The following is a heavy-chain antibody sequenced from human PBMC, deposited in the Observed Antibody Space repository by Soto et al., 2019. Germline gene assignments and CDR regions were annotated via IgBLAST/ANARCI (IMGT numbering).Heavy chain of an antibody. Sequence: GGSLRLSCAASGFTFISYSMNWVRQAPWKGLEWVSSISSSSSYIYYADSVKGRFTISRDNAKNSLYLQMNSLRAEDTAVYYCARDGSGGIAAAKNNWFDPWGQGTLVTVSS. J-gene: IGHJ5*02. V-gene: IGHV3-21*01. CDR2: ISSSSSYI. CDR1: GFTFISYS. D-gene: IGHD6-13*01. CDR3: ARDGSGGIAAAKNNWFDP.